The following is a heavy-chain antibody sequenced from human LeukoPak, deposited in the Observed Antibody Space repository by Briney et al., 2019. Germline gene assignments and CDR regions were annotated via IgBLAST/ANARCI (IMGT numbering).Heavy chain of an antibody. CDR1: GGSISSSGYY. D-gene: IGHD3-10*01. J-gene: IGHJ4*02. V-gene: IGHV4-39*07. CDR2: IYHSGST. Sequence: SETLSLTCTVSGGSISSSGYYWGWIRQPPGKGLEWIGSIYHSGSTYYNPSLKSRVTISVDTSKNQFSLKLSSVTAADTAVYYCARDFSGTPFDYWGQGTLVTVSS. CDR3: ARDFSGTPFDY.